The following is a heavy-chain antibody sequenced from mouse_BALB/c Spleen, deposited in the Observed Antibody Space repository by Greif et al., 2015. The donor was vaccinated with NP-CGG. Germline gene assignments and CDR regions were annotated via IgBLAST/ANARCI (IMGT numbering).Heavy chain of an antibody. V-gene: IGHV5-9-4*01. D-gene: IGHD1-1*01. CDR1: GFTFSSYA. Sequence: EVQGVESGGGLVKPGGSLKLSCAASGFTFSSYAMSWVRQSPEKGLEWVAEISSGGSYTYYPDTVTGRFTISRDNAKNALYLEMSSLRSEDTAMYYCARKSTVVAKEAMDYWGQGTSVTVSS. CDR3: ARKSTVVAKEAMDY. J-gene: IGHJ4*01. CDR2: ISSGGSYT.